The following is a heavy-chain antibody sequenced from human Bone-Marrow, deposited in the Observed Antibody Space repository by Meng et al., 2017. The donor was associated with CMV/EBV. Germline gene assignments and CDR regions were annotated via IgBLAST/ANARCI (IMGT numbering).Heavy chain of an antibody. CDR1: VGSVSSGSYY. Sequence: SETLSLTCTVSVGSVSSGSYYWSWIRQPPGKGLEWIGYIYYSGSTNYNPSLKSRVTISVDTSKNQFSLKLSSVAAADTAVYYCARGMVGAFDPWGQGTLVTVSS. CDR2: IYYSGST. D-gene: IGHD1-26*01. J-gene: IGHJ5*02. V-gene: IGHV4-61*01. CDR3: ARGMVGAFDP.